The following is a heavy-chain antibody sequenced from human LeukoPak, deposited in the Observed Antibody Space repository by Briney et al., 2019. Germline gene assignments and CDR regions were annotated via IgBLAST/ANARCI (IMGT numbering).Heavy chain of an antibody. Sequence: PGGSLRLSFAASGITFSSHTMNWVRQAPGKGLEWVSSISSSSSYIYYAGSVKGRFTISRDNAKNSLSLQMTSLRAEDTAVYYCARDRSRNYGYYFDFWGQGTLVSVSS. CDR1: GITFSSHT. CDR3: ARDRSRNYGYYFDF. CDR2: ISSSSSYI. D-gene: IGHD4-11*01. J-gene: IGHJ4*02. V-gene: IGHV3-21*01.